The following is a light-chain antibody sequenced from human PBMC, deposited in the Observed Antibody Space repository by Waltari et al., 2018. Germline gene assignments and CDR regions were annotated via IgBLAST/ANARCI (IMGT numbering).Light chain of an antibody. Sequence: QSVLTQPPSASGAPGQRVTISCSGSSSNIGSNTVNWYQQLPGTAPKLLIYSNNLRPSGVPDRFSASKSGTSASLAISGLQSEDEADYYCAAWDDSLNGYVFGTGTKVSVL. CDR2: SNN. CDR1: SSNIGSNT. V-gene: IGLV1-44*01. J-gene: IGLJ1*01. CDR3: AAWDDSLNGYV.